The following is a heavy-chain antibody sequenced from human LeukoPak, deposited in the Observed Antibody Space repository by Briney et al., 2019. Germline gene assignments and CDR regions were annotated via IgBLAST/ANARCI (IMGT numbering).Heavy chain of an antibody. CDR1: GASFSTYY. J-gene: IGHJ4*02. D-gene: IGHD6-25*01. CDR3: ARGQPPYSDGGPSYASGFYYYDN. V-gene: IGHV4-34*01. CDR2: VNHSGYT. Sequence: PSETPSLTCAVSGASFSTYYWSWIRQSPEKGLEWIGEVNHSGYTNYNPSLKSRVTISVDTSRNQFSLKLNSVTAADTAVYYCARGQPPYSDGGPSYASGFYYYDNWGQGSLVTVSS.